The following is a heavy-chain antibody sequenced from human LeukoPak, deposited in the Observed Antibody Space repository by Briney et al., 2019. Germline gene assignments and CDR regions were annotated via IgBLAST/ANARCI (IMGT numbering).Heavy chain of an antibody. CDR3: AKPNSGYTAFHI. Sequence: GGSLRLSCAASGFTFSSYAMSWVRQAPGKGLEWVAVIWYDGSNKYYADSVKGRFTISRDNSKNTLYLQMNSLRAEDTAVYYCAKPNSGYTAFHIWGQGTMVTVSS. D-gene: IGHD5-12*01. CDR1: GFTFSSYA. CDR2: IWYDGSNK. J-gene: IGHJ3*02. V-gene: IGHV3-33*06.